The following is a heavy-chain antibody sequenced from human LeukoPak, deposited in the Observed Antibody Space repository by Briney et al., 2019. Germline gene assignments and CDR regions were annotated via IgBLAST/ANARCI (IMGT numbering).Heavy chain of an antibody. D-gene: IGHD3-9*01. J-gene: IGHJ4*02. CDR3: ARQAAFDRSEGQFDY. V-gene: IGHV4-59*11. CDR1: GGSISNHY. Sequence: SGTLSLTCTVSGGSISNHYWSWIRQPPGKGLEWIGYIYNSVTTNYNPSLKSRVTISVDTSKNQFSLKLTSVTAADTAVYYCARQAAFDRSEGQFDYWGQGTLVTVSS. CDR2: IYNSVTT.